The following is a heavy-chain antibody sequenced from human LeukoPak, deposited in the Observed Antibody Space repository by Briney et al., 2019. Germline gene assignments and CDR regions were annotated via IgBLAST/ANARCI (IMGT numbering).Heavy chain of an antibody. CDR3: ATHRGYSYGTAEDFDY. CDR2: IKQDGSEK. J-gene: IGHJ4*02. Sequence: GGSLRLSCAPSGFTFSHYWMSGVRQASGKGLEWVANIKQDGSEKYYVDSVKGRFTISRDNAKNSLYLQMNSLRAEHTALYYCATHRGYSYGTAEDFDYWGQGTLVTVSS. V-gene: IGHV3-7*01. D-gene: IGHD5-18*01. CDR1: GFTFSHYW.